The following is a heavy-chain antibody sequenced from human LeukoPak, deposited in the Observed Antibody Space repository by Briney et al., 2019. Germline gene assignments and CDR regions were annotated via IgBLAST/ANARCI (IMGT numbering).Heavy chain of an antibody. Sequence: GASVKVSCKASGYSFTSHYMHWVRQAPGQGLEWLGLINPSGSSTLYAQKFQGRVTMTRDMSTTTDYMELSSLRSEDTAVYYCAKATGYLLWGQGTLVTVSS. CDR2: INPSGSST. V-gene: IGHV1-46*01. CDR1: GYSFTSHY. CDR3: AKATGYLL. D-gene: IGHD1-14*01. J-gene: IGHJ4*02.